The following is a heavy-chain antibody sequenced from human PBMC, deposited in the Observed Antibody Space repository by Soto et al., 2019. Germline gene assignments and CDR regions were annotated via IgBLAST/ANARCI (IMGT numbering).Heavy chain of an antibody. Sequence: QVQLVQSGAEVKKPGSSVKVSCKASGGTFSSYAISWVRQAPGQGLEWMGGIIPIFGTANYAQKFQGRVTITADKSTSTAYMELSSLTSEDTAVYYCARAVTSYYYGSGSYTYYFDYWGQGTLVTVSS. CDR1: GGTFSSYA. CDR2: IIPIFGTA. CDR3: ARAVTSYYYGSGSYTYYFDY. J-gene: IGHJ4*02. D-gene: IGHD3-10*01. V-gene: IGHV1-69*06.